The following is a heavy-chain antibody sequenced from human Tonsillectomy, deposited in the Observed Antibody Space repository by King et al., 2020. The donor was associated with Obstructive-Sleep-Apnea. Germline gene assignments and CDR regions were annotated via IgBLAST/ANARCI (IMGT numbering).Heavy chain of an antibody. Sequence: QLVQSGGGLVKPGGSLRLSCAASGFTFSDYYMSWIRQAPGRGLEWVSYISSSSSYTNYADSVKGRFTISRDNAKNSLYLQMNSLRAEDTAVYYCARDVSYYDFWSGYPVGGMDVWGHGTTVTVSS. CDR1: GFTFSDYY. D-gene: IGHD3-3*01. CDR2: ISSSSSYT. V-gene: IGHV3-11*06. J-gene: IGHJ6*02. CDR3: ARDVSYYDFWSGYPVGGMDV.